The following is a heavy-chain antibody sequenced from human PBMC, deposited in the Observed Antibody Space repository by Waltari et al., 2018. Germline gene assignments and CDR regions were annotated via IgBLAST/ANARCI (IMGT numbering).Heavy chain of an antibody. J-gene: IGHJ6*03. CDR2: IYYSGST. CDR3: ARGTSGYCSGGSCYFEYYYYYYMDV. CDR1: GGSVSSGSSY. D-gene: IGHD2-15*01. V-gene: IGHV4-61*01. Sequence: QVQLQESGPGLVKPSETLSLTCTVSGGSVSSGSSYWSWIRPPPGQGLEWIGYIYYSGSTNYNPSLKSRVTISVDTSKNQFSLKLSSVTAADTAVYYCARGTSGYCSGGSCYFEYYYYYYMDVWGKGTTVTVSS.